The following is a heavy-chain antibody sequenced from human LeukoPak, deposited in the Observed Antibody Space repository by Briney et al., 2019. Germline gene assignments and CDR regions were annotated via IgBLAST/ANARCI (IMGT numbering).Heavy chain of an antibody. CDR2: IYYSGGT. Sequence: PSETLSLTCTVSGGSISSYYWSWIRQPPGKGLEWIGYIYYSGGTNYNPSLKSRVTISLDTSKNQFSLKLSSVTAADTAVYYCARGIRRHYYGSGSYYNTGRRIGDYFDYWGQGTLVTVSS. J-gene: IGHJ4*02. CDR1: GGSISSYY. D-gene: IGHD3-10*01. CDR3: ARGIRRHYYGSGSYYNTGRRIGDYFDY. V-gene: IGHV4-59*12.